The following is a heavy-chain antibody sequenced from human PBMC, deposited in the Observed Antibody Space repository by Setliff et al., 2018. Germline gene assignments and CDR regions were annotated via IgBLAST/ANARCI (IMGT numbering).Heavy chain of an antibody. Sequence: GGSLRLSCAASGFTVSSNYMSWVRQAPGKGLEWVSVIYNGGSTYYADSVKGRFTISRDNSKNTLFLQMNSLRAEDTAVYYCAKDSRYCSGGSCSEPDAFDIWGQGTMVTVSS. D-gene: IGHD2-15*01. CDR1: GFTVSSNY. CDR3: AKDSRYCSGGSCSEPDAFDI. J-gene: IGHJ3*02. CDR2: IYNGGST. V-gene: IGHV3-53*01.